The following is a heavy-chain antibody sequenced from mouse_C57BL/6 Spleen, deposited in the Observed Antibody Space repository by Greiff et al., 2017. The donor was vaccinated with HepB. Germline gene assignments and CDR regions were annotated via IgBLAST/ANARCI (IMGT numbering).Heavy chain of an antibody. CDR1: GYTFTSYG. J-gene: IGHJ4*01. CDR3: ARGGYYGSSYPYAMDY. CDR2: IYPRSGNT. V-gene: IGHV1-81*01. Sequence: QVQLQQSGAELARPGASVKLSCKASGYTFTSYGISWVKQRTGQGLEWIGEIYPRSGNTYYNEKFKGKATLTADKSSSTAYMELRSLTSEDSAVYFCARGGYYGSSYPYAMDYWGQGTSVTVSS. D-gene: IGHD1-1*01.